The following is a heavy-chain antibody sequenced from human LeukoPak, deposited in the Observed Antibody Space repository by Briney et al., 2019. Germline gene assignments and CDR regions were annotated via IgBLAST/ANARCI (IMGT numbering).Heavy chain of an antibody. CDR3: AKMSYNWSPTRDGFDY. V-gene: IGHV3-23*01. CDR2: ISGSCGST. CDR1: GFTFSSYA. Sequence: GGSLRLSCAASGFTFSSYAVSWVRQAPGKGLEWVSAISGSCGSTFYTDSVERVLTIYRDNSKHTLYLQMQRVSAEDTAVDYCAKMSYNWSPTRDGFDYWGQGTLVTVSS. J-gene: IGHJ4*02. D-gene: IGHD1-20*01.